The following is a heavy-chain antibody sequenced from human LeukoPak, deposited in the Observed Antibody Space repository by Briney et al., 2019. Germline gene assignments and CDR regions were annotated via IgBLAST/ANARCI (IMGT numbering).Heavy chain of an antibody. V-gene: IGHV3-9*01. CDR2: ISWNSGSI. Sequence: GGSLRLSCAASGFTFDDYAMHWVRQAPGKGLEWVSGISWNSGSIGYADSVKGRFTISRDNAKNSLYLQMNSLRAEDTALYYCARYYYDSSGSFDYWGQGTLVTVSS. D-gene: IGHD3-22*01. CDR1: GFTFDDYA. J-gene: IGHJ4*02. CDR3: ARYYYDSSGSFDY.